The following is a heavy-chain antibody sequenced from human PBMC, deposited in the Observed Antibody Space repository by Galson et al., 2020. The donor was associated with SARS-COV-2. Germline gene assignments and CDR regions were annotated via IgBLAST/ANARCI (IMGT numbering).Heavy chain of an antibody. D-gene: IGHD3-10*01. CDR2: VNPISGGT. V-gene: IGHV1-2*02. CDR1: GYIFTDFY. Sequence: ASVKVSCTASGYIFTDFYIHWVRQAPGQGLEWMGWVNPISGGTNYAQKFQGRVTMTRDTSITTAYMDLSRLTSDDTAVYYCGRVPLFYYGSGSYSDYWGQGTLVTVSS. J-gene: IGHJ4*02. CDR3: GRVPLFYYGSGSYSDY.